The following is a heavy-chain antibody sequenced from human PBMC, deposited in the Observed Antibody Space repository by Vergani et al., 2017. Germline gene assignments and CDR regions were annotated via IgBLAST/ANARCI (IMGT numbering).Heavy chain of an antibody. CDR2: IWYDGSNK. CDR1: GFTFSSYG. V-gene: IGHV3-33*01. CDR3: ARDLAVRIWFGELSGLDV. D-gene: IGHD3-10*01. J-gene: IGHJ6*02. Sequence: QVQLVESGGGVVQPGRSLRLSCAASGFTFSSYGMHWVRQAPGKGLEWVAVIWYDGSNKYYADSVKGRFTISRDNSKNTLYLQMNSLRAEDTAVYYCARDLAVRIWFGELSGLDVWGQGTTVTVSS.